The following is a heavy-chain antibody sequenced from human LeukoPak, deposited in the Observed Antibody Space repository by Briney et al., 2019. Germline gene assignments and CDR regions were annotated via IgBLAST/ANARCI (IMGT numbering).Heavy chain of an antibody. CDR1: GFTLSDYA. CDR3: ARDSYGFDY. V-gene: IGHV3-30*04. D-gene: IGHD5-18*01. J-gene: IGHJ4*02. CDR2: ISYDGSNK. Sequence: GGSLRLSCAASGFTLSDYAMHWVRQAPGKGLEWVAIISYDGSNKYYADSVEGRFTISRDNSKNTLYLQMNSLRAEDTAVYYCARDSYGFDYWGQGTLVTVSS.